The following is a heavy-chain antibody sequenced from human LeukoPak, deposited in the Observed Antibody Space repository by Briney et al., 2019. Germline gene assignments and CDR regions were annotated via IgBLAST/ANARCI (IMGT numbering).Heavy chain of an antibody. CDR1: GGTFSSYA. Sequence: SVKVSCKASGGTFSSYAISWVRQAPGQGLEWMGRIIPILGIANYAQKFQGRVTITADKSTSTAYMELSSLRSEDTAVYYCAYALWRDAFDIWGQGTMVTVSS. V-gene: IGHV1-69*04. D-gene: IGHD2-2*01. J-gene: IGHJ3*02. CDR3: AYALWRDAFDI. CDR2: IIPILGIA.